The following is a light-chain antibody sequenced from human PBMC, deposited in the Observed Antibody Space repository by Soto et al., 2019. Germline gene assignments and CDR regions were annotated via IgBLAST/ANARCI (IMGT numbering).Light chain of an antibody. Sequence: DLHMTQSPSSLSASVGDRVTITCRASQGISSYLNWYQQRPGKAPKLLIFAASILQSGVPSRLSGSGSGTDFTLTISSLQPEDFATYYCQQSYSTPLTFGGGTKVDLK. CDR1: QGISSY. CDR3: QQSYSTPLT. CDR2: AAS. V-gene: IGKV1-39*01. J-gene: IGKJ4*01.